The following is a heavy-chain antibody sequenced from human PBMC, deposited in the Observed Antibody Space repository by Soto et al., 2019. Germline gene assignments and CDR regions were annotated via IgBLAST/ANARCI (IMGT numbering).Heavy chain of an antibody. V-gene: IGHV5-51*01. Sequence: PGEPLKISCKGSGYSFTNFWIGWVRQLPGKGLEWMGIIYPGDSDTRYNPSFQGQVTISADKSISTAYLQWSSLKASDTAIYYCARRSATTEWFAPWGPGTLVTVSS. CDR3: ARRSATTEWFAP. CDR2: IYPGDSDT. D-gene: IGHD1-1*01. J-gene: IGHJ5*02. CDR1: GYSFTNFW.